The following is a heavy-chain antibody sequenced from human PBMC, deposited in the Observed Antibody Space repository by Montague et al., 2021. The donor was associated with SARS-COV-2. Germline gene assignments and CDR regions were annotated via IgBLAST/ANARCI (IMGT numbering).Heavy chain of an antibody. V-gene: IGHV2-70*01. CDR2: IDWDDDK. J-gene: IGHJ4*02. D-gene: IGHD3-22*01. CDR1: GFSLSTSGMC. CDR3: ARYYYDSSGYYYFDY. Sequence: PALVKPTQTLTLTCTFSGFSLSTSGMCVSWIRQPPGKALEWLAVIDWDDDKSYSTSLKTRLTISKDTSKNQVVLTMTNMDPVDTATYYCARYYYDSSGYYYFDYWGQGTLVTVSS.